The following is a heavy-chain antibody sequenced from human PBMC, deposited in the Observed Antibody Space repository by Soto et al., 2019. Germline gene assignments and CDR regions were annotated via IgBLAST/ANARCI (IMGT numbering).Heavy chain of an antibody. CDR3: AKEGTGREATICTVPAFDI. CDR1: GFTFSSYG. J-gene: IGHJ3*02. Sequence: PGGYLRLSCAASGFTFSSYGMHWVRQAPGKGLEWVAVISYDGSNKYYADSVKGRFTISRDNSKNTLYLQMNSLRAEDTAVYYCAKEGTGREATICTVPAFDIWGQGTMVTVSS. D-gene: IGHD5-12*01. CDR2: ISYDGSNK. V-gene: IGHV3-30*18.